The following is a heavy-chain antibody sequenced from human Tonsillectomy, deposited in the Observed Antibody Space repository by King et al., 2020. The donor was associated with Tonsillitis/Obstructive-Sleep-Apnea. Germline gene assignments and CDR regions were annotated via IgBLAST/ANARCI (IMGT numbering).Heavy chain of an antibody. CDR1: GYSFTSYW. CDR2: IYPGYSDT. V-gene: IGHV5-51*01. J-gene: IGHJ4*02. CDR3: ARRADILTGYYIVDY. Sequence: QLVQSGAEVKKPGESLKISCKGSGYSFTSYWIGWVRQMPGKGLEWMGIIYPGYSDTRYSPSFQGQVTISADKSISTAYLQWSSLKASDTAMYYCARRADILTGYYIVDYWGQGTLVTVSS. D-gene: IGHD3-9*01.